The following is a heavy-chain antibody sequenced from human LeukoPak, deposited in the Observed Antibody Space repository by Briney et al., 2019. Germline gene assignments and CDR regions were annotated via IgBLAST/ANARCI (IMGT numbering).Heavy chain of an antibody. CDR2: IYYSGST. Sequence: SETLSLTCTVSGGSISSYYWSWIRLPPGKGLEWIGYIYYSGSTNYNPSLKSRVTISVDTSKNQFSLKLSSVTAADTAIYHCARGARREGYNFDYWGQGTLVTVSS. CDR1: GGSISSYY. V-gene: IGHV4-59*01. D-gene: IGHD5-24*01. CDR3: ARGARREGYNFDY. J-gene: IGHJ4*02.